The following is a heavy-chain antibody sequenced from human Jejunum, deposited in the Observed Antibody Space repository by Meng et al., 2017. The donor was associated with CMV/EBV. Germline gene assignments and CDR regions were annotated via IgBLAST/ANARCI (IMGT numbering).Heavy chain of an antibody. Sequence: QVQLQESGPGLVEPSQTRSLTCSVSGGSISSGDSYWSWIRQPPGKGLEWIGYIYYSGSTYYNPSLRSRITISVDTSKNQFSLELSSVTAADTAVYYCARMTGTNYFDYWGQGTLVTVSS. CDR1: GGSISSGDSY. V-gene: IGHV4-30-4*01. CDR3: ARMTGTNYFDY. D-gene: IGHD3-9*01. J-gene: IGHJ4*02. CDR2: IYYSGST.